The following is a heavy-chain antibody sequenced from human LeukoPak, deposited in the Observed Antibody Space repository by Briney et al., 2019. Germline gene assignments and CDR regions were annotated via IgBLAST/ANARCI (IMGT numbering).Heavy chain of an antibody. D-gene: IGHD5-18*01. Sequence: SETLSLTCTVSGYSISSGYYWGWIRPPPGKGLEWIGSIYHSGSTYYNPSLKSRVTISVDTSKNQFSLKLSSVTAADTAVYYCARSLKYSYSYGEGYFDYWGQGTLVTVSS. CDR3: ARSLKYSYSYGEGYFDY. J-gene: IGHJ4*02. V-gene: IGHV4-38-2*02. CDR1: GYSISSGYY. CDR2: IYHSGST.